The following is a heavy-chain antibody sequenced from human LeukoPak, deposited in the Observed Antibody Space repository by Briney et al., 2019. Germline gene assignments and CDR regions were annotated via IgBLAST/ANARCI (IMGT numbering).Heavy chain of an antibody. CDR1: GFTFSSYA. V-gene: IGHV3-30*04. D-gene: IGHD1-26*01. CDR2: ISYDGSNK. Sequence: GGSLRLSCAASGFTFSSYAMHWVRQAPGKGLEWVAVISYDGSNKYYADSVKGRFTISRDNSKNTLYLQMNSLRAEDTALYYCAREREVGATRDWGQGTLVTVSS. J-gene: IGHJ4*02. CDR3: AREREVGATRD.